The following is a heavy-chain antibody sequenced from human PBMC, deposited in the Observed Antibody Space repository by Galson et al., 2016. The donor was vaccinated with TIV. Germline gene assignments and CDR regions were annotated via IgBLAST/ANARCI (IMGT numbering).Heavy chain of an antibody. CDR2: IYPSGDI. D-gene: IGHD4-17*01. CDR3: ATATVPNLGDY. CDR1: GFAVSSIY. V-gene: IGHV3-53*05. Sequence: SLRLSCATSGFAVSSIYGSWVRQAPGKGLEWVSIIYPSGDIYYTEPMKGRFTISRDNSKNTLYLQMSNLRPEDTAVYFCATATVPNLGDYWGQGVLVTVSS. J-gene: IGHJ4*02.